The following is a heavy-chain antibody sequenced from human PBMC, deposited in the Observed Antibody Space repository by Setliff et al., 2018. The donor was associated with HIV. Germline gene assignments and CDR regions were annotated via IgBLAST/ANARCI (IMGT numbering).Heavy chain of an antibody. CDR3: ARGRDYTGSWFRPFYLDF. J-gene: IGHJ4*01. V-gene: IGHV4-34*01. Sequence: SETLSLTCAVYGGSFSAYHWSWIRQTPGKGLEWFGEINHSGSTAYNLALESRVSMSIDTSKNQFSLKLTSVTAADTAIYYCARGRDYTGSWFRPFYLDFWGHGKLVTVSS. D-gene: IGHD3-3*01. CDR2: INHSGST. CDR1: GGSFSAYH.